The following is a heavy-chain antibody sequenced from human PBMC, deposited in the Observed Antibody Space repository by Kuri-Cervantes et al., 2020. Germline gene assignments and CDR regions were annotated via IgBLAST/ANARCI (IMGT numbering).Heavy chain of an antibody. CDR3: ARDSSRGYMDV. V-gene: IGHV3-48*01. J-gene: IGHJ6*03. Sequence: GESLKISCEASGFTFNTYYMSWVRQAPGRGLEWLSLISSSSSPIYYADSVRGRFTSSRDNAKNALYLQMSRLRSDDTAVYYCARDSSRGYMDVWGKGTTDTVSS. CDR2: ISSSSSPI. D-gene: IGHD2-2*01. CDR1: GFTFNTYY.